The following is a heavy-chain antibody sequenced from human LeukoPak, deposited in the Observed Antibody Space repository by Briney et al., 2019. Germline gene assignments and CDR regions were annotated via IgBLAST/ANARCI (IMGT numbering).Heavy chain of an antibody. V-gene: IGHV3-20*01. Sequence: GGSLRLSCAVSGFTFSNYNMNWVRQAPGKGLEWVSGINWNGGSTGYADSVKGRFTISRDNAKNSLYLQMNSLRAEDTALYHCARGLPRITFGGVIAHDYWGQGTLVTVSS. J-gene: IGHJ4*02. CDR1: GFTFSNYN. CDR3: ARGLPRITFGGVIAHDY. CDR2: INWNGGST. D-gene: IGHD3-16*02.